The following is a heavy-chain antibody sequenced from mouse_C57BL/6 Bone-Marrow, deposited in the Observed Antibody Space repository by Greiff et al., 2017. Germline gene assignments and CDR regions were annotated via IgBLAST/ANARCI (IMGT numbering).Heavy chain of an antibody. J-gene: IGHJ4*01. V-gene: IGHV1-18*01. Sequence: DVKLQESGPELVKPGASVKIPCKASGYTFTDYNMDRVKQSHEKSLEWIGDINPNNGGTIYNQKFKGKATLTVDKSSSTAYMELRSLTSEDTAVYYCARRITTVYYYAMDYWGQGTSVTVSS. CDR2: INPNNGGT. D-gene: IGHD1-1*01. CDR3: ARRITTVYYYAMDY. CDR1: GYTFTDYN.